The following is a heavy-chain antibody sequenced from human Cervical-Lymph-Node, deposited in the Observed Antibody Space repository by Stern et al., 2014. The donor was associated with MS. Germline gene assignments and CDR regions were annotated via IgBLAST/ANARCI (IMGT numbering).Heavy chain of an antibody. J-gene: IGHJ3*02. D-gene: IGHD5-18*01. V-gene: IGHV1-69*01. CDR3: ARVHTASSHAFDI. CDR2: SIHIFGPA. CDR1: GGSFSNYA. Sequence: QVQLGQSGAEVKTPGSSVRVSCKASGGSFSNYAISWVRQAPGQGLEEMGDSIHIFGPANYAQKFQGRVTITGDASTSTAYMERSSLRSEDTAVYYCARVHTASSHAFDIWGQGTLVTVSS.